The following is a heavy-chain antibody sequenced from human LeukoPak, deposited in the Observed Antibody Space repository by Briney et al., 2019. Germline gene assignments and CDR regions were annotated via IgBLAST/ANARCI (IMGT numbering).Heavy chain of an antibody. D-gene: IGHD6-13*01. V-gene: IGHV4-59*01. CDR3: ARGAAGTGAADY. CDR2: THYSGST. Sequence: SETLSLTCTVSGGSISSYYWSWIRQPPEKGLEWIGYTHYSGSTKYNPSLKSRLTMSLDTSENQFSLRLSSVTAADTAVYFCARGAAGTGAADYWGQGTLVTVSS. J-gene: IGHJ4*02. CDR1: GGSISSYY.